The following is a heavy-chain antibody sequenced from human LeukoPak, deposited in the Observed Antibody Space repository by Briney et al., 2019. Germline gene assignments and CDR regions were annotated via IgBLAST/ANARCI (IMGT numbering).Heavy chain of an antibody. CDR3: ARETGRITMIVVVISRGQFDY. Sequence: ASVKVSCKASGYTFTGYYMHWVRQAPGQGLEWMGWINPNSGGTNYAQKFQGRVTMTRDTSISTAYMELSRLRSDDTAVYYCARETGRITMIVVVISRGQFDYWGQGTLVTASS. CDR2: INPNSGGT. D-gene: IGHD3-22*01. CDR1: GYTFTGYY. J-gene: IGHJ4*02. V-gene: IGHV1-2*02.